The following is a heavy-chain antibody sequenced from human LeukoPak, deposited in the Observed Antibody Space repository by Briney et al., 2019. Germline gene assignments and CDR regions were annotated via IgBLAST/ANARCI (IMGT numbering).Heavy chain of an antibody. D-gene: IGHD5-18*01. CDR2: IIPILGIA. Sequence: ASVKVSCKASGGTFSSYAISWVRQAPGQGLEWMGRIIPILGIANYAQKFQGRVTITADKSTSTAYMELSSLRSGDTAVYYCARDRGSYGYSWFDPWGQGTLVTVSS. J-gene: IGHJ5*02. CDR3: ARDRGSYGYSWFDP. CDR1: GGTFSSYA. V-gene: IGHV1-69*04.